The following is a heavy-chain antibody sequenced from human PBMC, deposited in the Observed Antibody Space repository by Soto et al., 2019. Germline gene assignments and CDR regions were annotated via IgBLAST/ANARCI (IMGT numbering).Heavy chain of an antibody. D-gene: IGHD1-26*01. Sequence: GGSLRLSCAASGFIFSGSAIYWVRQASGKGLEWVGRIRSRANNFATSSAASVKGRFTFSRDDSKNTAYLQMTFLRVDDTAVYYCAKYSGDFPVYNGLNVWGQGTTVTVSS. CDR1: GFIFSGSA. J-gene: IGHJ6*02. CDR3: AKYSGDFPVYNGLNV. CDR2: IRSRANNFAT. V-gene: IGHV3-73*01.